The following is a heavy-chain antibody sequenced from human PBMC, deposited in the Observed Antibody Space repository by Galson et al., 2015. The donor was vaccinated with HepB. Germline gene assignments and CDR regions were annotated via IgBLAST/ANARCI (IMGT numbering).Heavy chain of an antibody. V-gene: IGHV3-30*18. CDR2: ISYDGSNK. CDR3: AEEDATVTPGPYFDF. Sequence: SLRLSCAASGFTFSDYGMHWVRQAPGKGLEWVAVISYDGSNKYYADSVRGRFTISRDNSKNTLYLQMYSLRADDTSVYYCAEEDATVTPGPYFDFWGQGTLVTVSS. D-gene: IGHD4-17*01. CDR1: GFTFSDYG. J-gene: IGHJ4*02.